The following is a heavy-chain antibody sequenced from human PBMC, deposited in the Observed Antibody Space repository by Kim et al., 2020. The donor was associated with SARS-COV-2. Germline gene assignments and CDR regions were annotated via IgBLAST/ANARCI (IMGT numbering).Heavy chain of an antibody. CDR1: GYTFTTYY. CDR3: ARDWELGY. V-gene: IGHV1-46*01. J-gene: IGHJ4*02. D-gene: IGHD1-26*01. CDR2: INPSGGS. Sequence: ASVKVSCKASGYTFTTYYMHWVRQAPGQGLEWMGTINPSGGSFYAQKFQGRVTMTRDTSTTTVYMELASLRSDDTAVYYCARDWELGYWGQGTLVTVSS.